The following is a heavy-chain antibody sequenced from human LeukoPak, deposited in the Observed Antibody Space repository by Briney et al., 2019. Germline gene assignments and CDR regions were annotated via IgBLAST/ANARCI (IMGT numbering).Heavy chain of an antibody. CDR1: GGSISSYY. CDR2: IYYSGST. D-gene: IGHD2-21*01. Sequence: PSETLSLTCTVSGGSISSYYWSWIRQPPGRGLEWIGYIYYSGSTNYNPSLKSRVTISVDTSKNQFSLKLSSVTAADTAVYYCARDKGDSPGGNYYYYMDVWGKGTTVTVSS. V-gene: IGHV4-59*01. J-gene: IGHJ6*03. CDR3: ARDKGDSPGGNYYYYMDV.